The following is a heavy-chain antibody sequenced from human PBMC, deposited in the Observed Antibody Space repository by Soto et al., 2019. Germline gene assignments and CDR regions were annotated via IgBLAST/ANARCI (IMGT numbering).Heavy chain of an antibody. Sequence: GGSLRLSCTTSGLTFGDNAMSWVRQAPGKGLEWVGFIRSKGYGGTTDYAASVKGRFTISRDDSKSIAYLQMNSLKTEDTAVYYCTRAGVERTGTTHSIYIMDVWGQGTTVTVSS. CDR3: TRAGVERTGTTHSIYIMDV. J-gene: IGHJ6*02. CDR2: IRSKGYGGTT. V-gene: IGHV3-49*04. CDR1: GLTFGDNA. D-gene: IGHD1-1*01.